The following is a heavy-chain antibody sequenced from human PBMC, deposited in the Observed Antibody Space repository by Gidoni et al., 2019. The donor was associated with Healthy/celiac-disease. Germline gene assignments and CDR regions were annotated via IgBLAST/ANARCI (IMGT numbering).Heavy chain of an antibody. Sequence: QVQLQESGPGLVKPSETLSLTCTVSGGSISSYYWSWIRQPPGKGLEWIGYIFYSGSTNYNPSLKSRVTISVDTSKNQFSLKLSSVTAADTAVYYCARSRPYCSGGSCYSGAHYCGGDCNFDYWGQGTLVTVSS. CDR2: IFYSGST. CDR3: ARSRPYCSGGSCYSGAHYCGGDCNFDY. V-gene: IGHV4-59*01. CDR1: GGSISSYY. D-gene: IGHD2-15*01. J-gene: IGHJ4*02.